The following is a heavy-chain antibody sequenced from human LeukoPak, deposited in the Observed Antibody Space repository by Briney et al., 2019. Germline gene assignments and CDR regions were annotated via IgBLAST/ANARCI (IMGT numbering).Heavy chain of an antibody. Sequence: ASVKVSCKASGYTFTGYYMHWVRQAPGQGLEWMGRINPNSGGTNYAQKFQGRVTMTRDTSISTAYMELSRLRSDDTAVYYCARGGYYYDSSGYYDAFDIWGQGTMVTVSS. J-gene: IGHJ3*02. CDR2: INPNSGGT. D-gene: IGHD3-22*01. CDR3: ARGGYYYDSSGYYDAFDI. V-gene: IGHV1-2*06. CDR1: GYTFTGYY.